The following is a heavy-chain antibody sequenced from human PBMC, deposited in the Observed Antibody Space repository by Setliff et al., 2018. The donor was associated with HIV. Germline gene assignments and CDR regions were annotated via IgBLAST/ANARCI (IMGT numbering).Heavy chain of an antibody. CDR3: ARGLYYYDSSGYYEDAFDI. D-gene: IGHD3-22*01. J-gene: IGHJ3*02. CDR2: IIPILGIA. CDR1: GGTFSSYA. V-gene: IGHV1-69*10. Sequence: ASVKVSCKASGGTFSSYAISWVRQAPGQGLEWMGGIIPILGIANYAQKFQGRVTITADESTSTAHMELSSLRSEDTAVYYCARGLYYYDSSGYYEDAFDIWGQGTMVTVSS.